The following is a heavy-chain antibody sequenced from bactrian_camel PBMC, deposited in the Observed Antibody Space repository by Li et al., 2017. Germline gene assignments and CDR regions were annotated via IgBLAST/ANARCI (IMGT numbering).Heavy chain of an antibody. CDR1: AYTYVGNC. J-gene: IGHJ4*01. Sequence: VQLVESGGGSVQAGGSQRLSCVADAYTYVGNCMGWFRQAPGKAREGVAGIYTGSDSTYYVDSVKGRFTISADNNKKEVHLQMNSLKPEDSAMYYCAAGGRTWVLGTGRWSCRAYKYWGQGTQVTVS. CDR2: IYTGSDST. D-gene: IGHD5*01. V-gene: IGHV3S40*01. CDR3: AAGGRTWVLGTGRWSCRAYKY.